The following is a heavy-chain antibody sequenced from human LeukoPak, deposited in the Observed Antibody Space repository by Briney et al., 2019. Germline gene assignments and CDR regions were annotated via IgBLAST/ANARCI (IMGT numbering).Heavy chain of an antibody. J-gene: IGHJ5*02. V-gene: IGHV3-30*02. Sequence: GGSLRLSCAASGFIFSSYGMHWVRQAPGKGLEWVAFIRYDGNNIHYADSVKGRFTISRDNSKNTLYLQMNSLRSDDTAVYYCARGLGGWYVVGWFDPWGQGTLVTVSS. D-gene: IGHD6-19*01. CDR2: IRYDGNNI. CDR1: GFIFSSYG. CDR3: ARGLGGWYVVGWFDP.